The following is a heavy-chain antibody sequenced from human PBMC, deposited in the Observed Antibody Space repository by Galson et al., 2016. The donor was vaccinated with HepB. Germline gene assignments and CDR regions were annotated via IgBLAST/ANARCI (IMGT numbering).Heavy chain of an antibody. V-gene: IGHV4-59*12. D-gene: IGHD3-10*01. CDR1: GDSINYYS. J-gene: IGHJ6*02. CDR3: ARAVWLPLSGMDV. Sequence: SETLSLTCTVSGDSINYYSWSWIRRPPGKGLEWIGFISYSGSTNYNPSLKSRVTISVDTSKNQFSLKVSSVTAADTAVYYCARAVWLPLSGMDVWGQGTTVTVSS. CDR2: ISYSGST.